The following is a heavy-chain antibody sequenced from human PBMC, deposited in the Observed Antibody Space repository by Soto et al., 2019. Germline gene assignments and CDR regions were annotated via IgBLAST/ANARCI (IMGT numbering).Heavy chain of an antibody. Sequence: PSETLSLTCTVSGGSISSSSYYWGWIRQPPGKGLEWIGSIYYSGSTYYNPSLKSRVTISVDTSKNQFSLKLNSVTAADTAVFHCARQRWLRFIDYWGQGTLVTVSS. CDR1: GGSISSSSYY. J-gene: IGHJ4*02. CDR2: IYYSGST. D-gene: IGHD5-12*01. V-gene: IGHV4-39*01. CDR3: ARQRWLRFIDY.